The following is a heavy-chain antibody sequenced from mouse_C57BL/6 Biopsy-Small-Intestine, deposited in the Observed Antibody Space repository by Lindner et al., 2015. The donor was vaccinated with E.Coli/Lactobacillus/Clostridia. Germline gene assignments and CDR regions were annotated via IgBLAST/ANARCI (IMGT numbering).Heavy chain of an antibody. D-gene: IGHD2-4*01. V-gene: IGHV3-5*01. Sequence: VQLQESGPGLVKPSQTVFLTCTVTGISITTGNYRWSWIRQFPGNKLEWVGYIYYSGTITYNPSLTSRTTTTRDIPKNQFFVEMNSLTAEDTATYYCARDGDYDGYFDVWGTGTTVTVSS. CDR3: ARDGDYDGYFDV. CDR2: IYYSGTI. CDR1: GISITTGNYR. J-gene: IGHJ1*03.